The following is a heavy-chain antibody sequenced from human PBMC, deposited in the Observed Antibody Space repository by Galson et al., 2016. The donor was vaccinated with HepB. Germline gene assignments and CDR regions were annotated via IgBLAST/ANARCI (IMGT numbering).Heavy chain of an antibody. CDR3: ARLRPRSYFDY. CDR2: IKEDGSET. J-gene: IGHJ4*02. Sequence: SLRLSCAASGFTFSSNWMSWVRQAPGKWLEWVASIKEDGSETYYVDSVKGRFTISRDNAKNSLYLQMSSLRAEDTAVFYCARLRPRSYFDYWGQGTLVTVSS. CDR1: GFTFSSNW. V-gene: IGHV3-7*01.